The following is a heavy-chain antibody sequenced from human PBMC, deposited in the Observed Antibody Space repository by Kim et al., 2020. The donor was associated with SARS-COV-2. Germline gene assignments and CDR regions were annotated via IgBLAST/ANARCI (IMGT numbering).Heavy chain of an antibody. CDR3: ARVGRQQLVPLEPLGAFDI. V-gene: IGHV4-34*01. J-gene: IGHJ3*02. CDR1: GGSFSGYY. Sequence: SETLSLTCAVYGGSFSGYYWSWIRQPPGKGLEWIGEINHSGSTNYNPSLKSRVTISVDTSKNQFSLKLSSVTAADTAVYYCARVGRQQLVPLEPLGAFDIWGQGTMVTVSS. CDR2: INHSGST. D-gene: IGHD6-13*01.